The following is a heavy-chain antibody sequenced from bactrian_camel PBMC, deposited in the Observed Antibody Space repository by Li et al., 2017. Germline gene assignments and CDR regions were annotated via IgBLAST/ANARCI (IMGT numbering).Heavy chain of an antibody. CDR1: GLTFSSYA. V-gene: IGHV3S53*01. CDR2: IDNFGNA. D-gene: IGHD3*01. Sequence: HVQLVESGGGLVHPGGSPRLSCAASGLTFSSYAMRWARQAEGKEREFVSAIDNFGNARYADSVKGRFTISRDNAVNTAYLQMNSLKPEDTAMYYCAADLAPVGWRPSSLSTCRYYYQGHGTQVTVS. J-gene: IGHJ4*01.